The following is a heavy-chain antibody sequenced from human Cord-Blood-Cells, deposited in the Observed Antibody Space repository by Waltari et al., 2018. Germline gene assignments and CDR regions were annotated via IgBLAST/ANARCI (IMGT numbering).Heavy chain of an antibody. D-gene: IGHD3-3*01. Sequence: EVQLVQSGAEVKKPGESLKISCKGSGYSFTSYWIGWVRQMPGKGLEWMGIIYPSDSDTRYSPSFQGQVTISADKSISTAYLQWSSLKASDTAMYYCARREDYDFWSGYYTGAFDIWGQGTMVTVSS. J-gene: IGHJ3*02. CDR3: ARREDYDFWSGYYTGAFDI. V-gene: IGHV5-51*01. CDR2: IYPSDSDT. CDR1: GYSFTSYW.